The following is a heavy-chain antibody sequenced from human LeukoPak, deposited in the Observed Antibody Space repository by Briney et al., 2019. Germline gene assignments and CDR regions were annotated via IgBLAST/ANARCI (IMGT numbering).Heavy chain of an antibody. Sequence: QPGGSLRLSCAASGFTFSSYAMSWVRQAPGKGLEWVSAISGSGGSTYYADSVKGRFTIPRDNSKNTLYLQMNSLRAEDTAVYYCAKDLVTIFGVVIIRLSFDYWGQGTLVTVSS. CDR3: AKDLVTIFGVVIIRLSFDY. J-gene: IGHJ4*02. V-gene: IGHV3-23*01. CDR2: ISGSGGST. CDR1: GFTFSSYA. D-gene: IGHD3-3*01.